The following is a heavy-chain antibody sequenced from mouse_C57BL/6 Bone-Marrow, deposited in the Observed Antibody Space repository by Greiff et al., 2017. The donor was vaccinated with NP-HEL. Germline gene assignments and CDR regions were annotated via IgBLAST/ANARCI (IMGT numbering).Heavy chain of an antibody. D-gene: IGHD1-1*01. V-gene: IGHV1-69*01. J-gene: IGHJ2*01. CDR3: ARDLYYYGSSYDYAMDY. CDR1: GYTFTSYW. Sequence: QVQLQQPGAELVMPGASVKLSCKASGYTFTSYWMHWVKQRPGQGLEWIGEIDPSDSYTNYNQKFKGKSTLTVDKSSSTAYMQLSSLTSEDSAVYYCARDLYYYGSSYDYAMDYWGQGTTLTVSS. CDR2: IDPSDSYT.